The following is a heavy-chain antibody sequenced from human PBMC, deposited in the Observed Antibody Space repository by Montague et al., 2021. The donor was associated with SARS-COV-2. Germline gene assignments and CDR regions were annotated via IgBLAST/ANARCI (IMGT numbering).Heavy chain of an antibody. CDR3: ARQLPSYCSTNKCYPYYFDV. D-gene: IGHD2-2*01. J-gene: IGHJ4*02. V-gene: IGHV4-39*01. Sequence: SETLSLTCTVSGGSISRPDYYWGGIRQAPATVTEWIGSISYAGRTYYNPSLRSRVSFSMDTSKNHFSLSLNSVTAADTAVYFCARQLPSYCSTNKCYPYYFDVWGQGALVTVSS. CDR1: GGSISRPDYY. CDR2: ISYAGRT.